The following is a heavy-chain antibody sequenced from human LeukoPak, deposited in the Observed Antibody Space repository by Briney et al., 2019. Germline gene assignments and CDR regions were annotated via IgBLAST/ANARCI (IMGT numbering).Heavy chain of an antibody. J-gene: IGHJ6*02. Sequence: GGSLRLSCAASGFTFSSYAMHWVRQAPGKGLEWVAVISYDGSNKYYADSVKGRFTISRDNPKNTLYLQMNSLRAEDTAVYYCARSLFSGYSSSWPYYYYGMDVWGQGTTVTVSS. V-gene: IGHV3-30-3*01. CDR3: ARSLFSGYSSSWPYYYYGMDV. CDR1: GFTFSSYA. D-gene: IGHD6-13*01. CDR2: ISYDGSNK.